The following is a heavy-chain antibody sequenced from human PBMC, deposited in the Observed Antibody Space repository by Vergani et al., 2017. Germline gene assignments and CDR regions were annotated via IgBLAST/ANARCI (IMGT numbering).Heavy chain of an antibody. D-gene: IGHD6-19*01. CDR1: GFIFSSYG. CDR3: AKTTEQWLLAVPFDI. Sequence: QVQLVESGGGVVQPGRSLRLSCAASGFIFSSYGMHWVRQAPGKGLEWVAVMSYDGSNKYYRDSVKGRFTISRDKSRNTLYLQMNSLRTEDTAVYYCAKTTEQWLLAVPFDIWGQGTMVTVSS. V-gene: IGHV3-30*18. J-gene: IGHJ3*02. CDR2: MSYDGSNK.